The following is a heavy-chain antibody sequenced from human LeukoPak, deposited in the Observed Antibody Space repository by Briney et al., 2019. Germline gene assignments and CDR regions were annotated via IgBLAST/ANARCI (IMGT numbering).Heavy chain of an antibody. Sequence: PWGTLRLSCAASGCTLSTYAMSWVRQAPGKGLEWVSTIIGSGGSTYYTDSAKGRFTFSGPTYKNTQHLQMNSLRAEDTALYYCAKRYYDDSSGHYYLFDYWGQGTLVTVSS. CDR3: AKRYYDDSSGHYYLFDY. D-gene: IGHD3-22*01. V-gene: IGHV3-23*01. CDR2: IIGSGGST. J-gene: IGHJ4*02. CDR1: GCTLSTYA.